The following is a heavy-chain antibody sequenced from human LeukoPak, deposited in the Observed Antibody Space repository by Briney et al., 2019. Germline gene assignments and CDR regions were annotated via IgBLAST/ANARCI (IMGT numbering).Heavy chain of an antibody. CDR3: ARDRGWGMDV. CDR2: ISSSGSTI. D-gene: IGHD5-12*01. V-gene: IGHV3-48*03. J-gene: IGHJ6*03. Sequence: GGSLRLSCAAFGFTFFSYEMNWVRQAPGKGLEWVSYISSSGSTIYYADSVKGRFTISRDNAKNSLYLQMNSLRAEDTAVYYCARDRGWGMDVWGKGTTVTISS. CDR1: GFTFFSYE.